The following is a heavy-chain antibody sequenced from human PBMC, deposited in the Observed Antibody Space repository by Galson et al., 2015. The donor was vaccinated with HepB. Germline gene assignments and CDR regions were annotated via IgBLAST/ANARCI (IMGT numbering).Heavy chain of an antibody. Sequence: TLSLTCTVSGGSVSSIGYYWSWIRQRPGRGLEWIGYIYYIGITYYHPSLKSRVSISSDTSKNQVSLNLTSVTATDTAVYYCVRVRDDKTGHLIFDYWGQGTPVTVSS. D-gene: IGHD1-1*01. CDR2: IYYIGIT. CDR3: VRVRDDKTGHLIFDY. J-gene: IGHJ4*02. CDR1: GGSVSSIGYY. V-gene: IGHV4-31*03.